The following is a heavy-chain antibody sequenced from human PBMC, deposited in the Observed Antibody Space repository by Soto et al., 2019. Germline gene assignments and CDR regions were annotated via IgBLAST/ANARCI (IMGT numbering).Heavy chain of an antibody. CDR2: ISYDGGTT. J-gene: IGHJ4*02. D-gene: IGHD3-22*01. CDR1: EFTFSNYA. V-gene: IGHV3-23*01. CDR3: AKNPGYYYDSTGYHFDY. Sequence: GGSLRLSCAASEFTFSNYAMSWVRQAPGKGLEWVSAISYDGGTTYYADSVKGRFTISRDNSKNTLYLQMNSLRAEDTAVYYCAKNPGYYYDSTGYHFDYWGQGTLVTVSS.